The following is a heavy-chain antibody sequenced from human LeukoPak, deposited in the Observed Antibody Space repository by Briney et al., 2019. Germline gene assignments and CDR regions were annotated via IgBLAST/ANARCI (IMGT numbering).Heavy chain of an antibody. CDR2: ISSSSSYI. V-gene: IGHV3-21*01. J-gene: IGHJ4*02. D-gene: IGHD5-12*01. Sequence: PGGSLRLSCAASGFTFSSYSMNWVRQAPGKGLEWVSSISSSSSYIYYADSVKGRFTISRDDAKNSLYLQMNSLRAEDTAVYYCARKGAGYSGYGTDYWGQGTLVTVSS. CDR3: ARKGAGYSGYGTDY. CDR1: GFTFSSYS.